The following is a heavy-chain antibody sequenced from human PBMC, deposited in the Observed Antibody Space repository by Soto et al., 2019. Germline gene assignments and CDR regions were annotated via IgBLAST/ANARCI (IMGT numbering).Heavy chain of an antibody. Sequence: QLQLQESGPGLVKPSETLSLTCNVSGCFIMTTGSYWDWIRQSPGKGLEWIGSIYYDGTTYYNPSLKSRVTLSVDTSKNQFSLNLSFVTAADTAVYYCAGDAKNYYDSGFSHAFDSWGQGTMVTVSS. V-gene: IGHV4-39*01. CDR3: AGDAKNYYDSGFSHAFDS. CDR2: IYYDGTT. CDR1: GCFIMTTGSY. D-gene: IGHD3-10*01. J-gene: IGHJ3*01.